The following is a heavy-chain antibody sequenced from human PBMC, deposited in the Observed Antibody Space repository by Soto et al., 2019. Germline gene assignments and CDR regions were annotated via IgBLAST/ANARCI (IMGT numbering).Heavy chain of an antibody. J-gene: IGHJ2*01. Sequence: PGGSLRLSCAASGFTFSSYSMNWVRQAPGKGLEWVSYISSSSSTIYYADSVKGRFTISRDNAKNSLYLQMNSLRAEDTAVYYCARGVAVAGLIYWYFDLWGRGTLVTVSS. D-gene: IGHD6-19*01. CDR2: ISSSSSTI. CDR1: GFTFSSYS. V-gene: IGHV3-48*01. CDR3: ARGVAVAGLIYWYFDL.